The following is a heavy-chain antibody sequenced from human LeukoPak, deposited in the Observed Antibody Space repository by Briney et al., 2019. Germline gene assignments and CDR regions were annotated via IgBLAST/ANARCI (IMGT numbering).Heavy chain of an antibody. CDR3: ARETSQKGAHYMDV. V-gene: IGHV4-59*01. Sequence: PSETLSLTCAVYGGSFTGYYWSWIRQPPGKGLEWIGYIYYSGSTNYNPSLKSRVTISVDTSKNQFSLKLTSVTAADTAVYYCARETSQKGAHYMDVWGKGTTVTISS. CDR2: IYYSGST. J-gene: IGHJ6*03. D-gene: IGHD3-16*01. CDR1: GGSFTGYY.